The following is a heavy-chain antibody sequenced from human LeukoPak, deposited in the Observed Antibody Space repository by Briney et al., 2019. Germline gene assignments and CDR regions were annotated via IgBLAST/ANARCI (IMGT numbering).Heavy chain of an antibody. V-gene: IGHV7-4-1*02. CDR1: GYTFTSYA. J-gene: IGHJ5*02. CDR2: INTNTGNP. CDR3: ARDLCSSTSCYAGLNWFDP. D-gene: IGHD2-2*01. Sequence: GASVKVSCKASGYTFTSYAMNWVRQAPGQGLEWMGWINTNTGNPTYAQGFTGRFVFSLDTSVSTAYLQISSLKAEDTAVYYCARDLCSSTSCYAGLNWFDPWGQGTLVTVSS.